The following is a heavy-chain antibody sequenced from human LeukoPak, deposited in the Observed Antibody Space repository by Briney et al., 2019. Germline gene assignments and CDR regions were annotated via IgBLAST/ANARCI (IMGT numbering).Heavy chain of an antibody. Sequence: SVKVSCKASGGTFSSYAISWVRQAPGQGLEWMGGIIPIFGTANYAQKFQDRVTITADESTSTASMELSSLRSEDTAVYYCARGAYGSGSWGFDYWGQGTLVTVSS. CDR3: ARGAYGSGSWGFDY. CDR1: GGTFSSYA. D-gene: IGHD3-10*01. J-gene: IGHJ4*02. V-gene: IGHV1-69*13. CDR2: IIPIFGTA.